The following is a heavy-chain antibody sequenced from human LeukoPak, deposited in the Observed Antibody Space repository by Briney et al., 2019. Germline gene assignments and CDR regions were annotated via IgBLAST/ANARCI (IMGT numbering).Heavy chain of an antibody. CDR3: ARDQGYNMPYYYYGMDV. D-gene: IGHD5-24*01. CDR2: ISGSGGST. CDR1: GFTFSSYA. Sequence: GGSLRLSCAASGFTFSSYAMSWVRQAPGKGLEWVSAISGSGGSTYYADSVKGRFTISRDNAKNSLYLQMNSLRAEDTAVYYCARDQGYNMPYYYYGMDVWGQGTTVTVSS. J-gene: IGHJ6*02. V-gene: IGHV3-23*01.